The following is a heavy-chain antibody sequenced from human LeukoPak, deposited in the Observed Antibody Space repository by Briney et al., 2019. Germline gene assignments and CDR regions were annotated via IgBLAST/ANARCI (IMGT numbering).Heavy chain of an antibody. J-gene: IGHJ4*02. V-gene: IGHV3-21*03. Sequence: GRFIISRDNAKNSLYLQINSLRAEDTAVYYCARGVTLDYWGQGTLVTVSS. D-gene: IGHD2-21*02. CDR3: ARGVTLDY.